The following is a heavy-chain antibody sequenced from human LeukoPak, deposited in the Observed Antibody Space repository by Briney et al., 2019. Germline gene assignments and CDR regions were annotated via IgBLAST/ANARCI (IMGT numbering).Heavy chain of an antibody. D-gene: IGHD6-13*01. V-gene: IGHV1-69*05. CDR3: ARASYSSHVLDY. CDR2: IIPIFGTA. J-gene: IGHJ4*02. CDR1: GGTFSSYA. Sequence: SVKVSCKASGGTFSSYAISWVRQAPGQGLEWMGRIIPIFGTANYAQKFQGRVTITTDESTSTAYMELSRLRSEDTAVYYCARASYSSHVLDYWGQGTLVTVSS.